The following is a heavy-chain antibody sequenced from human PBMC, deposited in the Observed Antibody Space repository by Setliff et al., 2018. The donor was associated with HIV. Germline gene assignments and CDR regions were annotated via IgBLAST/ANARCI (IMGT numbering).Heavy chain of an antibody. V-gene: IGHV1-46*01. D-gene: IGHD6-19*01. J-gene: IGHJ4*01. CDR3: ARNPGDSSGWYAGDY. CDR2: INTRGGSA. CDR1: GYTFTTYP. Sequence: ASVKVSCKASGYTFTTYPMHWVRQAPGQGLEWMGVINTRGGSAGYAEKFRGRVTMTRDTSTNTVYMDLRNLRSGDTAVYYCARNPGDSSGWYAGDYWGHGTLDTVSS.